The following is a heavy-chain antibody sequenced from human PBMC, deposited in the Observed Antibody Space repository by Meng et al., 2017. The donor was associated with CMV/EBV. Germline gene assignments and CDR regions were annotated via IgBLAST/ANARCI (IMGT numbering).Heavy chain of an antibody. V-gene: IGHV3-74*01. J-gene: IGHJ3*02. Sequence: GGPLRLSCAASRFTFSSYWMHWVRQAPGKGLVWVSRINSDGSSTSYADSVKGRFTISRDNAKNTLYLQMNSLRAEDTAVYYCARGKGPAAFNIWGQGTMVTVSS. D-gene: IGHD2-2*01. CDR2: INSDGSST. CDR3: ARGKGPAAFNI. CDR1: RFTFSSYW.